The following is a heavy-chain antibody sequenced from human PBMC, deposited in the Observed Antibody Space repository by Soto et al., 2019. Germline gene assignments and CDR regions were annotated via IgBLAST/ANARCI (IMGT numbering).Heavy chain of an antibody. CDR3: ARGSTWQGRDSFDP. D-gene: IGHD6-13*01. J-gene: IGHJ5*02. CDR2: VSFSGSK. CDR1: GDSVSNSGYY. V-gene: IGHV4-39*01. Sequence: QLLLQESGPGLVKPSETLSLTCTVSGDSVSNSGYYWGWIRQSPGKRLEWIGSVSFSGSKYYNPSLRSRVTFSVDTSETLISLKLRSATAADTAVYYCARGSTWQGRDSFDPWGQGTLVTVSS.